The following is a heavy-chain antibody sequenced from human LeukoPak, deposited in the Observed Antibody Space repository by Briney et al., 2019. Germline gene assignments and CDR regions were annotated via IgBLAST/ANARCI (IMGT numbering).Heavy chain of an antibody. D-gene: IGHD6-6*01. CDR3: ARDRTRIAARYFDY. CDR1: GFTFSSYS. J-gene: IGHJ4*02. CDR2: ISSSSSYI. V-gene: IGHV3-21*01. Sequence: GGSLRLSCAASGFTFSSYSMNWVRQAPGKGLEWASSISSSSSYIYYADSVKGRFTISRDNAKNSLYLQMNSLRAEDTAVYYCARDRTRIAARYFDYWGQGTLVTVSS.